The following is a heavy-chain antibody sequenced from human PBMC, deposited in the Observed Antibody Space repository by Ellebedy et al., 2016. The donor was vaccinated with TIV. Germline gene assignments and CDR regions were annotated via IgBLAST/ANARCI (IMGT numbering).Heavy chain of an antibody. CDR1: GFTFSSYV. J-gene: IGHJ4*02. Sequence: GGSLRLXXTASGFTFSSYVMSWVRRAPGKGLEWVSGTSRSGGTTYYADSVKGRFTISRDNPRNTLYLQMNRLRAEDTAVYYCAKDRDDDGDFVFDSWGQGTLVTVSS. CDR2: TSRSGGTT. D-gene: IGHD4-17*01. CDR3: AKDRDDDGDFVFDS. V-gene: IGHV3-23*01.